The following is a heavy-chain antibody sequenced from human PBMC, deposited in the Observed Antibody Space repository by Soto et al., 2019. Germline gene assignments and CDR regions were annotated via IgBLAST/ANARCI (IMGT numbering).Heavy chain of an antibody. CDR2: IYSDDNT. J-gene: IGHJ6*02. CDR1: GITATNGH. D-gene: IGHD2-2*01. V-gene: IGHV3-53*01. Sequence: DVQLVKSGGGLIQPGGSLRLSCAASGITATNGHMSWVRQAPGKGLEWVSVIYSDDNTYYADSVKGRFTISRDTSKNTVYLQINSLRVEDTAVYYCAKDPPWTVGPLAMDVWGQGTTVTVSS. CDR3: AKDPPWTVGPLAMDV.